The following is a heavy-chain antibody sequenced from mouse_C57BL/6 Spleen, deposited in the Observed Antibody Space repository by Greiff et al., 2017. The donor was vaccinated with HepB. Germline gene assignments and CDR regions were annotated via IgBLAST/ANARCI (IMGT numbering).Heavy chain of an antibody. CDR3: VTGDYDGGWDAMDY. CDR1: GFSFNTYA. V-gene: IGHV10-1*01. J-gene: IGHJ4*01. D-gene: IGHD2-4*01. CDR2: IRSKSNNYAT. Sequence: EAGGGLVQPKGSLKLSCAASGFSFNTYAMNWVRQAPGKGLEWVARIRSKSNNYATYYADSVKDRFTISRDDSESMLYLQMNNLKTDDTAMYYCVTGDYDGGWDAMDYWGQGTSVTVSS.